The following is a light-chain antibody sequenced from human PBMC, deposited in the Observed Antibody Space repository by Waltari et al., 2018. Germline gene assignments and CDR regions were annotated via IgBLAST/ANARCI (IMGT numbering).Light chain of an antibody. J-gene: IGLJ3*02. CDR1: SPNTGSNY. V-gene: IGLV1-47*01. CDR3: ATWDDSLSGPV. Sequence: HSVLTQPPPASGTPGQRFTISCSGSSPNTGSNYVYWYQQLPGTAPKLLIYRNNHRPSGVPDRFSGSKSGTSASLAISGLRSEDEADYYCATWDDSLSGPVFGGGTKLTVL. CDR2: RNN.